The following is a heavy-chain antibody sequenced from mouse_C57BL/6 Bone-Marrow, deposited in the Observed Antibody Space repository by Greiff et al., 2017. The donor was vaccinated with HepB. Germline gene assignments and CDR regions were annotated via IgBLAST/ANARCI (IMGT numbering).Heavy chain of an antibody. CDR2: IDPSDSYT. Sequence: QVQLQQPGAELVRPGTSVKLSCKASGYTFTSYWMHWVKQRPGQGLEWIGVIDPSDSYTNYNQKFKGKATVTVDTSSSTAYMQLSSLPSEDSAVYYCARLDYGSRSAMDYWGQGTSVTVSS. V-gene: IGHV1-59*01. CDR1: GYTFTSYW. CDR3: ARLDYGSRSAMDY. D-gene: IGHD1-1*01. J-gene: IGHJ4*01.